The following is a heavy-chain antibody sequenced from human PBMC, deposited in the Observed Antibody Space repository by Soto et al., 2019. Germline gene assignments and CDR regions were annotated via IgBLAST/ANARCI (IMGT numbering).Heavy chain of an antibody. V-gene: IGHV3-23*01. D-gene: IGHD2-2*01. Sequence: LRLSCAASGFTFSSNAMSWVRHAPVKWLEWVSAISEGGGSTYYADSVKGRLTISRDNSKNTLYLQMNSLRAEDTALYYCARAFCGSTSCHGGNFDYWGPGTLVTVSS. CDR2: ISEGGGST. J-gene: IGHJ4*02. CDR3: ARAFCGSTSCHGGNFDY. CDR1: GFTFSSNA.